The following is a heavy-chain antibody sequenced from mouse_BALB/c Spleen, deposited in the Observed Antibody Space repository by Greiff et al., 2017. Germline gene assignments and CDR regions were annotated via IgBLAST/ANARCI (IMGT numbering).Heavy chain of an antibody. CDR1: GFTFSSYT. Sequence: EGMLVESGGGLVQPGGSLKLSCAASGFTFSSYTMSWVRQTPEKRLEWVAYISNGGGSTYYPDTVKGRFTISRDNAKNTLYLQMSSLKSEDTAMYYCARDRYDGQGAMDYWGQGTSVTVSS. CDR2: ISNGGGST. V-gene: IGHV5-12-2*01. J-gene: IGHJ4*01. CDR3: ARDRYDGQGAMDY. D-gene: IGHD2-14*01.